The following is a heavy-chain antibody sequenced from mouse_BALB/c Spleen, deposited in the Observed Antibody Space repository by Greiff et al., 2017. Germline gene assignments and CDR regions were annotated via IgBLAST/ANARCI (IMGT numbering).Heavy chain of an antibody. J-gene: IGHJ4*01. V-gene: IGHV1-80*01. CDR2: IYPGDGDT. Sequence: VKLQESGAELVRPGSSVKISCKASGYAFSSYWMNWVKQRPGQGLEWIGQIYPGDGDTNYNGKFKGKATLTADKSSSTAYMQLSSLTSEDSAVYFCARLGGLLHAMDYWGQGTSVTVSS. CDR1: GYAFSSYW. D-gene: IGHD2-3*01. CDR3: ARLGGLLHAMDY.